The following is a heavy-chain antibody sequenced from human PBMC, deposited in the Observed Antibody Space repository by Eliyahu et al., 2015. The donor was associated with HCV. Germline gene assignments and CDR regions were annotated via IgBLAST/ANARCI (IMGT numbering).Heavy chain of an antibody. CDR2: INAGNGNT. J-gene: IGHJ6*02. V-gene: IGHV1-3*01. CDR1: GYTFTSYA. D-gene: IGHD4-23*01. Sequence: QVQLVQSGAEVKKPGASVKVSCKASGYTFTSYAMHWVRQAPGQRLEWMGWINAGNGNTKYSQKFQGRVTITRDTSASTAYMELSSLRSEDTAVYYCARPNYGGNSHYYYGMDVWGQGTTVTVSS. CDR3: ARPNYGGNSHYYYGMDV.